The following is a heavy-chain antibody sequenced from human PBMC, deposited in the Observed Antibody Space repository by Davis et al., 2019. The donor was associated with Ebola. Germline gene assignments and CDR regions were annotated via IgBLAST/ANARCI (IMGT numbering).Heavy chain of an antibody. D-gene: IGHD2-21*02. J-gene: IGHJ4*02. Sequence: AASVKVSCKASGYTFTSCDINWVRQATGQGLEWMGWINPNSGGTNYAQKFQGRVAMTRDTSISTAHMELSRLRSDDTAVYYCARVVTYCGGHCYSVFDYWGQGTLVTVSS. CDR2: INPNSGGT. CDR3: ARVVTYCGGHCYSVFDY. V-gene: IGHV1-2*02. CDR1: GYTFTSCD.